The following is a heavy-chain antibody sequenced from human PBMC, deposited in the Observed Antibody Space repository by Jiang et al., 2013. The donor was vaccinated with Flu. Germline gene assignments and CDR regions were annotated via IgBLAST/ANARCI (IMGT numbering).Heavy chain of an antibody. D-gene: IGHD3-10*02. CDR3: ARDRSYVLHWWFEF. V-gene: IGHV1-3*01. J-gene: IGHJ5*01. Sequence: GAEVKKPGASVKVSCKASGYTFSAYAIHWVRQAPGQRPEWMGWINPGNGNTKYSEKLQGRVTITRDTSATTVSMELSSLRSEDTAVYFCARDRSYVLHWWFEFWGQGTLVTVSS. CDR2: INPGNGNT. CDR1: GYTFSAYA.